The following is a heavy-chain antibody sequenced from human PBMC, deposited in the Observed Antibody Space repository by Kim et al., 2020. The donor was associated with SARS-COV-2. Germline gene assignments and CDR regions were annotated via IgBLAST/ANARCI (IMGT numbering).Heavy chain of an antibody. D-gene: IGHD2-2*01. V-gene: IGHV1-3*01. Sequence: NTNYSQNFQGKVTITREPAANTAYMELRSLRSEDTAVYYCAIEFSASTFDYWGQGTLVTVSS. CDR3: AIEFSASTFDY. J-gene: IGHJ4*02. CDR2: NT.